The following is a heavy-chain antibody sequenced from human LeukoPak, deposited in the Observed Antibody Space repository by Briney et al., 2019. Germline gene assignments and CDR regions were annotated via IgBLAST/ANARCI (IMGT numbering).Heavy chain of an antibody. V-gene: IGHV4-34*01. CDR2: INHSGST. Sequence: SETLSLTCAVYGGSFSGYYGSWIRQPPGKGLEWIGEINHSGSTNYNPSLKSRVAISVDTSKNQFSLKLSSVTAADTAVYYCPRGGGGSSMYYYYYYMDVWGKGTTVTVSS. J-gene: IGHJ6*03. CDR1: GGSFSGYY. CDR3: PRGGGGSSMYYYYYYMDV. D-gene: IGHD1-26*01.